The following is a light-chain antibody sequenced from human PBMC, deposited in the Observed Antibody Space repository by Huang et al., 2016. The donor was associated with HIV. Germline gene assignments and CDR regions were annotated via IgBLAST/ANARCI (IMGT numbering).Light chain of an antibody. CDR3: QQHHSWLT. Sequence: IVLTQSPATLSWYLGERVTLSCRASPSISNHLAWYQQRPGQAPRLLIYDASNRVAGGPARFSGRGSGTDFTLTISSLEPEDFALYYCQQHHSWLTFGGGTKLEVK. CDR1: PSISNH. V-gene: IGKV3-11*01. CDR2: DAS. J-gene: IGKJ4*01.